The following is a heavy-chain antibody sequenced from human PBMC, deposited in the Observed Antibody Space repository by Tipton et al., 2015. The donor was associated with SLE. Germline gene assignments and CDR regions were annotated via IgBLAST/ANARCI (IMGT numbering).Heavy chain of an antibody. CDR1: GFRVSGYN. J-gene: IGHJ6*04. Sequence: SLRLSCVASGFRVSGYNMDWVRQTPGKGLEWVATISISGAYISYTDSVRGRFTISKDNAKNSVYLEMNSLRAEDSAVYYCAKEKDYPDHQMDVWGKGTTVPVSS. V-gene: IGHV3-21*04. CDR2: ISISGAYI. CDR3: AKEKDYPDHQMDV. D-gene: IGHD4-11*01.